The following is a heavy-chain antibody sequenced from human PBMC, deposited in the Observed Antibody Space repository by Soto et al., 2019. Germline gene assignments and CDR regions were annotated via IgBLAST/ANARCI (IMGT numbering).Heavy chain of an antibody. CDR3: AIPYDSSGYYYGDDAFDI. J-gene: IGHJ3*02. V-gene: IGHV3-11*01. D-gene: IGHD3-22*01. CDR2: ISSSGSTI. Sequence: GGSLRLSCAASGFTFSDYYMSWIRQAPGKGLEWVSYISSSGSTIYYADSVKGRFTISRDNAKNSLYLQMNSLRAEDTAVYYCAIPYDSSGYYYGDDAFDIWGQGTMVTVSS. CDR1: GFTFSDYY.